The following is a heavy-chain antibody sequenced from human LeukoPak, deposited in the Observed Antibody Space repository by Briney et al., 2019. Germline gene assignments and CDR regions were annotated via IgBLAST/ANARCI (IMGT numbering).Heavy chain of an antibody. J-gene: IGHJ4*02. CDR2: INAGNGNT. Sequence: ASVKVSCKASGYTFTSYAMHWVRQAPGQRLEWMGWINAGNGNTKYSQKFQGRVTFTGSTSANTAYMELSSLRSEDTAVYYCARDASGSLGYWGQGTLVTVSS. CDR1: GYTFTSYA. CDR3: ARDASGSLGY. V-gene: IGHV1-3*01. D-gene: IGHD3-10*01.